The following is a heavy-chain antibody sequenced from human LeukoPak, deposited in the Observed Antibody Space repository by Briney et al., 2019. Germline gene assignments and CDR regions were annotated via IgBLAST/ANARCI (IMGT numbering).Heavy chain of an antibody. V-gene: IGHV4-39*01. D-gene: IGHD7-27*01. Sequence: KPSETLSLTCTVSGGSISSSSYYWGWIRQPPGKGLEWIGSIYYSGSTYYNPSLKSRVTISVDTSKNQFSLKLSSVTAADTAVYYCARIPSLGVDWYFDLWGRGTLVTVSS. CDR3: ARIPSLGVDWYFDL. CDR1: GGSISSSSYY. CDR2: IYYSGST. J-gene: IGHJ2*01.